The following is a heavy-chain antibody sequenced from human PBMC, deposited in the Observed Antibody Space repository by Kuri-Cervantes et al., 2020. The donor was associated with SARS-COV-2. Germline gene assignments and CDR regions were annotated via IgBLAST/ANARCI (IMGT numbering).Heavy chain of an antibody. CDR3: AKGIAAAGTFVVDY. D-gene: IGHD6-13*01. CDR2: IYSGGST. CDR1: GFTVSSNY. J-gene: IGHJ4*02. Sequence: GESLKISCAASGFTVSSNYISWVRQAPGKGLEWVSVIYSGGSTYYADSVKGRFTISRDNAKNSLYLQMNSLRAEDTAVYYCAKGIAAAGTFVVDYWGQGTLVTVSS. V-gene: IGHV3-53*01.